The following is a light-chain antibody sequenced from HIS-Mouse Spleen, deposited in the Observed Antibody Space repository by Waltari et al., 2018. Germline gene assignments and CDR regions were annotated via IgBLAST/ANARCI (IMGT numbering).Light chain of an antibody. Sequence: QSALTQPASVSGSPGQSITISCTGTSSDVGSYNLVSLYQQHPGKAPKLMIYEGSKRPSGVSKRFSGSKSGNTASLTISGLQAEDEADYYCCSYAGSSTVVFGGGTKLTVL. CDR2: EGS. CDR3: CSYAGSSTVV. V-gene: IGLV2-23*01. J-gene: IGLJ2*01. CDR1: SSDVGSYNL.